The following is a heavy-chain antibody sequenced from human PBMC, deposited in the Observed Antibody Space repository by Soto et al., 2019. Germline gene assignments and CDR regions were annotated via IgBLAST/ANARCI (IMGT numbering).Heavy chain of an antibody. V-gene: IGHV1-24*01. CDR1: GYTLTELS. J-gene: IGHJ6*02. D-gene: IGHD5-18*01. CDR3: ATSPALNTAMADYYYYYGMDV. Sequence: ASVKVSCKVSGYTLTELSMHWVRQAPGKGLEWMGGFDPEDGETINAQKFQGRVTMTEDTSTDTAYMELSSLRSEDTAVYYCATSPALNTAMADYYYYYGMDVWGQGTTVTVSS. CDR2: FDPEDGET.